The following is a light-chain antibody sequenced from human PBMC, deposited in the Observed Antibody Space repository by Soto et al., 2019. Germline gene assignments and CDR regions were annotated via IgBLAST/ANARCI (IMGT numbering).Light chain of an antibody. CDR2: DVR. CDR1: TSDVGSYNY. CDR3: CSYAGSYVWV. Sequence: QSALTQPRSVSGSPGQSVSISCTGTTSDVGSYNYVSWYQQHPGKAPRLMIYDVRNRPSGVPDRFSGSKSGNTASLTISGLRAEDEADYYCCSYAGSYVWVFGGGTKLTVL. J-gene: IGLJ3*02. V-gene: IGLV2-11*01.